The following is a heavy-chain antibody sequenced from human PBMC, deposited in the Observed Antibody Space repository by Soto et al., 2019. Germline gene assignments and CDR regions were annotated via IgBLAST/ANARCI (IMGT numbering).Heavy chain of an antibody. V-gene: IGHV3-21*06. Sequence: VGSLRLSCVGSGFTFSGYSMAWVRQAPGRGLEWVASISSRSTNIDYADSVKGRFTISRDNAKNLVSLQMSSLRGEDTALYYCAKFTEPGYSSIWYYFEYWGQGTPVTVSS. CDR1: GFTFSGYS. CDR2: ISSRSTNI. CDR3: AKFTEPGYSSIWYYFEY. J-gene: IGHJ4*02. D-gene: IGHD6-19*01.